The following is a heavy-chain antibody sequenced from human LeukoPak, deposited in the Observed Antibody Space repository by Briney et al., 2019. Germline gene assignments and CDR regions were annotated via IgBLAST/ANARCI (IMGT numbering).Heavy chain of an antibody. CDR1: GITFSSYA. CDR3: ARCQLWLPFDY. D-gene: IGHD5-18*01. Sequence: GGSLRLSCAASGITFSSYAMSWVRQAPGKGLEWVSAISGTGGSTYYADSVKGRFTISRDNSKNTLYLQMNSLRAEDTAVYYCARCQLWLPFDYWGQGTLVTVSS. J-gene: IGHJ4*02. CDR2: ISGTGGST. V-gene: IGHV3-23*01.